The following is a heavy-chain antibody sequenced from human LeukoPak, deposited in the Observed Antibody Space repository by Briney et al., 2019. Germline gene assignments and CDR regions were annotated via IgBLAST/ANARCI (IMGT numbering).Heavy chain of an antibody. J-gene: IGHJ4*02. CDR3: AREYSTSSEGDYFDY. V-gene: IGHV4-59*01. CDR2: IYHSGST. Sequence: PWETLSLTCTVSGASITTYYWTWIRQPPGKGLEWIGYIYHSGSTNYNPSLKSRVTMSLDTSRNQFSLRLSSVTAADTAVYFCAREYSTSSEGDYFDYWGQGSLVTVSS. D-gene: IGHD6-6*01. CDR1: GASITTYY.